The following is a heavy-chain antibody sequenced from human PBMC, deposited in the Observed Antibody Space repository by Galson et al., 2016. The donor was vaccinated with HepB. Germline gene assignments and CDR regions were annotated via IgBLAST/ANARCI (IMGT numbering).Heavy chain of an antibody. V-gene: IGHV3-21*01. J-gene: IGHJ2*01. CDR3: VRPPEGDRRYFDL. D-gene: IGHD3-16*01. Sequence: SLRLSCAASGFTFSTYSMNWVRQAPGKGLEWVSFISITSGYKYYADSLKGRVTISRDNAKNSLYLQMNSLRAEDTAVYYCVRPPEGDRRYFDLWGRGTLVTVSS. CDR2: ISITSGYK. CDR1: GFTFSTYS.